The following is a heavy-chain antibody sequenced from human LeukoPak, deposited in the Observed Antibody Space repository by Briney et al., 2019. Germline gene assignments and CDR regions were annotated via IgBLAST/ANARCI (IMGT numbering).Heavy chain of an antibody. J-gene: IGHJ4*02. D-gene: IGHD6-19*01. CDR2: IYYSGYT. CDR3: ARGRTGWAYYFDY. CDR1: GGSISSYY. V-gene: IGHV4-59*01. Sequence: PSETLSLTCTVSGGSISSYYWSWIRQPPGKGLKWIGNIYYSGYTTYSPSLRSRVTISVDTSKNQFSLKLSSVTAADTAVYYCARGRTGWAYYFDYWGQGSLVTVSS.